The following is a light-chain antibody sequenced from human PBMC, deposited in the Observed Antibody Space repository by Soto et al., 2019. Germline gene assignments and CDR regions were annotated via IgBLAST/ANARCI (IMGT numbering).Light chain of an antibody. J-gene: IGKJ3*01. CDR2: AAS. CDR3: QQYYSYPPT. Sequence: AIRMTQSPSSFSASTGDRVTITCRASQGISSYLAWYQQKPGKAPKLLIYAASTLQIGVPSRFSGSGSATDFTLTISCLQSEDFATYYCQQYYSYPPTFGPGTKVDIK. CDR1: QGISSY. V-gene: IGKV1-8*01.